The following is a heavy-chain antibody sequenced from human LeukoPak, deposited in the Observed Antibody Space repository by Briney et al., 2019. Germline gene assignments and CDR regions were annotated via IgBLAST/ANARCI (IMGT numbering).Heavy chain of an antibody. CDR3: AVRGGSYYYYGMDV. CDR1: GGTFSSYA. D-gene: IGHD3-16*01. V-gene: IGHV1-69*13. CDR2: IIPIFGTA. J-gene: IGHJ6*02. Sequence: SVKVSCKASGGTFSSYAISWVRQAPGQGLEWMGGIIPIFGTANYAQKFQGRVTITADESTSTAYMELSSLRSEDTAVYYCAVRGGSYYYYGMDVWGQGTTVTVSS.